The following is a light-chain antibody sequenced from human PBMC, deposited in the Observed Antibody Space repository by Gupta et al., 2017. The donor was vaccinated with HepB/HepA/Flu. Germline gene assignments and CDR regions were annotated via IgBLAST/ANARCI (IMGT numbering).Light chain of an antibody. CDR2: GAS. Sequence: DIQMTQSPSSLSASVGDRVNITCRASQNINSYLNWYHQRPGKAPKLLIYGASSLQRGVPSRFSGSGSGTDFTLTVSRLQPEDFATYYCQQTVYIPNTFGHGTKVDIK. CDR3: QQTVYIPNT. CDR1: QNINSY. J-gene: IGKJ3*01. V-gene: IGKV1-39*01.